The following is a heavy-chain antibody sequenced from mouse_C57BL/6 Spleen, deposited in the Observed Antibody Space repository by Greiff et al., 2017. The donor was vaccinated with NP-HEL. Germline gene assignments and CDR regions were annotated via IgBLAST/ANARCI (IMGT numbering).Heavy chain of an antibody. CDR3: ARTGYYGSSSFAY. J-gene: IGHJ3*01. CDR2: INPSSGYT. D-gene: IGHD1-1*01. Sequence: VQLQQSGAELARPGASVKMSCKASGYTFTSYTMHWVKQRPGQGLEWIGYINPSSGYTKYNQKFKDKATLTADKYSSTAYMQLSSLTSEDSAVYYCARTGYYGSSSFAYWGQGTLVTVSA. V-gene: IGHV1-4*01. CDR1: GYTFTSYT.